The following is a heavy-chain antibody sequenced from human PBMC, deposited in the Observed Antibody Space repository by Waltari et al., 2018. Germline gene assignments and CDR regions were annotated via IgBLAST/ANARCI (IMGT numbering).Heavy chain of an antibody. D-gene: IGHD2-15*01. V-gene: IGHV1-69*04. J-gene: IGHJ5*02. CDR1: GGTFSSYA. CDR2: IIPILGIA. Sequence: QVQLVQSGAEVKKPGSSVKVSCKASGGTFSSYAISWVRQAPGQGLEWMGGIIPILGIANYAQKFQGRVTITADESTSTAYMELSSLRSEDTAVYYCARGVSMGADSHWFDPWGQGTLVTVSS. CDR3: ARGVSMGADSHWFDP.